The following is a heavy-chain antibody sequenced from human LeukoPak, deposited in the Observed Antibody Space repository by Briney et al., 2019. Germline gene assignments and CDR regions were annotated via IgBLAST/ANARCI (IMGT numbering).Heavy chain of an antibody. D-gene: IGHD4-11*01. CDR1: GGSISSSNW. Sequence: SETLSLTCAVSGGSISSSNWWSWVRQPPGKGLEWIGEIYHSGSTNYNPSLKSRVTISVDKSKNQFSLKLSSVTAADTAVYYCARTTAPGAWGYNWFDPWGQGTLVTVSS. CDR3: ARTTAPGAWGYNWFDP. V-gene: IGHV4-4*02. J-gene: IGHJ5*02. CDR2: IYHSGST.